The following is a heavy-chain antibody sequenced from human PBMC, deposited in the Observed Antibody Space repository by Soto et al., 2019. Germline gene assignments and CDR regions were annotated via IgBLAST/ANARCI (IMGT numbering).Heavy chain of an antibody. J-gene: IGHJ3*02. V-gene: IGHV3-23*01. CDR1: GFTFSSYA. Sequence: VVLRLSCAASGFTFSSYAMSWVRQAPGKGLEWVSGISGSGGSTYYADSVKGRFTISRDNAKNSLYLQMNSLRAEDTAVYYWAREKHRPPENAVDIWGQGTMVTVS. CDR2: ISGSGGST. CDR3: AREKHRPPENAVDI.